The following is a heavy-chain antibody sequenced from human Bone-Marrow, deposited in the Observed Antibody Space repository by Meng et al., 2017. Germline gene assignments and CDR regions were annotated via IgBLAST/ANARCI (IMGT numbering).Heavy chain of an antibody. J-gene: IGHJ4*02. Sequence: QVQLQQWGAGWLKPSETLSLTCDVSGASLNGYYCTWIRQPPGKGLEWIGEINHSGSPDYNTSLKSRVTISVDTSKNQFSLKLSSVTAADTAVYYCARGQLILRNWGQGTLVTVSS. CDR2: INHSGSP. CDR3: ARGQLILRN. V-gene: IGHV4-34*01. D-gene: IGHD2/OR15-2a*01. CDR1: GASLNGYY.